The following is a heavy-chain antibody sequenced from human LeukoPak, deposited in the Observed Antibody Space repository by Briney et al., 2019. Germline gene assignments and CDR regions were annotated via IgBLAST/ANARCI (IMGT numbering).Heavy chain of an antibody. CDR3: AELGITMIGGV. D-gene: IGHD3-10*02. CDR1: GFTFSSYE. J-gene: IGHJ6*04. V-gene: IGHV3-48*03. CDR2: ISSSGSTI. Sequence: GGSLRLSCAASGFTFSSYEMNWVRQAPGKGLEWVSYISSSGSTIYYADSVKGRFTISRAHAKNSLYLQMNSLRAEDTAVYYCAELGITMIGGVWGKGTTVTISS.